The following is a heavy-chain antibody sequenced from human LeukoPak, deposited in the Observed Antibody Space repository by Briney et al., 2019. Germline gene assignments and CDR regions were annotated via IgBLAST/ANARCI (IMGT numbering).Heavy chain of an antibody. D-gene: IGHD2-15*01. CDR2: ISYTGST. Sequence: PSETLSLTCTVSGASIRSSYWSWIRQPPGKGLEWIGYISYTGSTNYNPSLKSRVTMSVDTSKNQFSLKLSSVTAADTAVYYCARADVGYLYYMDVWGKGTTVTVSS. V-gene: IGHV4-59*12. CDR1: GASIRSSY. J-gene: IGHJ6*03. CDR3: ARADVGYLYYMDV.